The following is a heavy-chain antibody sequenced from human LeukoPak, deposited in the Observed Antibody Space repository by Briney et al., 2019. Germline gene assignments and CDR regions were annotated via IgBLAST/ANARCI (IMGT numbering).Heavy chain of an antibody. Sequence: GGSLRLSCAASGFTFDDYAMHWVRQAPGKGLEWVSGISWNSGSIGYADSVKGRFTISRDNAKNSLYLQMNSLRAEDTALYYCAKDIGVTFGGVIVYWGQGTLVTVSS. CDR2: ISWNSGSI. V-gene: IGHV3-9*01. CDR3: AKDIGVTFGGVIVY. CDR1: GFTFDDYA. D-gene: IGHD3-16*02. J-gene: IGHJ4*02.